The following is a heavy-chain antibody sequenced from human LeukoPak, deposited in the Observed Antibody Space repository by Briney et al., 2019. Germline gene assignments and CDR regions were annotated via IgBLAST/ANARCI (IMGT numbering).Heavy chain of an antibody. J-gene: IGHJ4*02. V-gene: IGHV1-18*04. CDR1: GYTFTGYH. CDR3: ARDLSLWRVTNFDY. D-gene: IGHD1-26*01. CDR2: ISAYNGNT. Sequence: ASVKVSCKASGYTFTGYHMHWVRQAPGQGLEWMGWISAYNGNTNYAQKLQGRVTMTTDTSTSTAYMELRSLRSDDTAVYYCARDLSLWRVTNFDYWGQGTLVTVSS.